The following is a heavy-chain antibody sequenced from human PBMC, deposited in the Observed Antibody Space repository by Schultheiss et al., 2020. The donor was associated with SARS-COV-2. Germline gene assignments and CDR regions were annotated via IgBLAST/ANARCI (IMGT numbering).Heavy chain of an antibody. CDR2: IKQDGTAK. J-gene: IGHJ6*04. D-gene: IGHD1-1*01. CDR1: GFTFSSYW. CDR3: ARAAGTTGFYYYSMDV. Sequence: GGSLRLSCAASGFTFSSYWMSWVRQAPGKGLEWVANIKQDGTAKYYVDSVRGRFTISRDNANNALSLQMDSLRAEDTAVYYCARAAGTTGFYYYSMDVWGKGTTVTVSS. V-gene: IGHV3-7*03.